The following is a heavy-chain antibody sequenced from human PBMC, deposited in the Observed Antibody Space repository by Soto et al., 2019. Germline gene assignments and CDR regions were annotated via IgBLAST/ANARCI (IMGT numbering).Heavy chain of an antibody. CDR2: MNHNSGNT. CDR1: GYTFTSYD. CDR3: ARGPGGYDFWSGYSLRYYYYYYGMDV. J-gene: IGHJ6*02. D-gene: IGHD3-3*01. Sequence: QVQLVQSGAEVKKPGASVKVSCKASGYTFTSYDINWVRQATGQGLEWMGWMNHNSGNTGYAQKFQGRVTMTRNTSISTAYMELSSLRSEDTAVYYCARGPGGYDFWSGYSLRYYYYYYGMDVWGQGTTVTVSS. V-gene: IGHV1-8*01.